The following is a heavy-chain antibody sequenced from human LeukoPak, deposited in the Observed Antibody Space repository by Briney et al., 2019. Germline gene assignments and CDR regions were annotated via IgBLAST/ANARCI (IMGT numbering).Heavy chain of an antibody. CDR2: VFYSGST. J-gene: IGHJ4*02. V-gene: IGHV4-39*07. D-gene: IGHD3-22*01. CDR1: GGSISSSSYY. Sequence: PSETLSLTCTVSGGSISSSSYYWAWIRQPPGKGLEWIGSVFYSGSTYYNPSLKSRVTLSVDMSKNQFSLRLSSVTAADTAVYYCARVNYDSSGYPFDYWGQGTLVTVSS. CDR3: ARVNYDSSGYPFDY.